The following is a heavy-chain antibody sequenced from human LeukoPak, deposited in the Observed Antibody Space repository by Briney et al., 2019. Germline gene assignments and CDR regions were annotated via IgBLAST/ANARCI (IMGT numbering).Heavy chain of an antibody. Sequence: SETLSLTCTVSGGSISSYYWSWIRQPPGKGLEWIGYIYYSGSTNYNPSLKSRVTISVDTSKNQFSLKLSSVTAADTAVYYCARDRGITFGGVIARTFDYWGQGTLVTVSS. J-gene: IGHJ4*02. CDR3: ARDRGITFGGVIARTFDY. CDR2: IYYSGST. V-gene: IGHV4-59*01. CDR1: GGSISSYY. D-gene: IGHD3-16*02.